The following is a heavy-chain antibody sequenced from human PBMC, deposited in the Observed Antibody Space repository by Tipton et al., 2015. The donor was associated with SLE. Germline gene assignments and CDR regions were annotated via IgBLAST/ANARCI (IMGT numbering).Heavy chain of an antibody. CDR1: GGSISSYY. CDR2: IYYSGST. J-gene: IGHJ4*02. Sequence: TLSLTCTVSGGSISSYYWSWIRQPPGKGLEWIGYIYYSGSTNYNPSLKSRVTISVDTSKNQFSLKLSSVTAADTAVYYCARGGYDSSGYWYWGQGPLVTVSS. D-gene: IGHD3-22*01. V-gene: IGHV4-59*01. CDR3: ARGGYDSSGYWY.